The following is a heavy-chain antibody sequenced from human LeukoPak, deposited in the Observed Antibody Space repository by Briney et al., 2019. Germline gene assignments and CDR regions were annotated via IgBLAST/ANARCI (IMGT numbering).Heavy chain of an antibody. Sequence: GASVKVSCKASGYTFTSYDINWVRQATGQGLEWMGWMNPNSGNTGYAQKFQGRVTMTRNTSISTAYMELSSLRSEDTAVYYCARGAVVVVPAAIPRGSYYMDVWGKGTTATVSS. D-gene: IGHD2-2*02. CDR3: ARGAVVVVPAAIPRGSYYMDV. J-gene: IGHJ6*03. CDR1: GYTFTSYD. CDR2: MNPNSGNT. V-gene: IGHV1-8*01.